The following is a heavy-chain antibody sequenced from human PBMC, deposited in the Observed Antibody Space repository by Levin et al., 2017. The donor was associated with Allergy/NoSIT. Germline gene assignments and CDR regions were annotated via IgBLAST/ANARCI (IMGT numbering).Heavy chain of an antibody. CDR2: ISAYNGNT. D-gene: IGHD3-10*01. J-gene: IGHJ6*02. Sequence: ASVKVSCKASGYTFTSHGISWVRQAPGQGLEWMGWISAYNGNTNYAQKLQGRVTMTTDTSTSTAYMELRSLRSDDTAVYYCAKGGGSRGYYDYGMDGWGQGTTVTVSS. CDR1: GYTFTSHG. CDR3: AKGGGSRGYYDYGMDG. V-gene: IGHV1-18*01.